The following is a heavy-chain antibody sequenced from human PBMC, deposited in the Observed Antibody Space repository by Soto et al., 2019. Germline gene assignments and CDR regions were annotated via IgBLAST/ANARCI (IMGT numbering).Heavy chain of an antibody. CDR2: ISAGNENT. CDR1: GYTFTSYA. V-gene: IGHV1-3*01. Sequence: GASVKVSCKASGYTFTSYAIHWVRQAPGQRLEWMGWISAGNENTKYSQKFQGRVTITTDTSATTAYMELSSLRSEDTAVYYCAREGSLRYPYYFDYWGQGTLVTVSS. J-gene: IGHJ4*02. CDR3: AREGSLRYPYYFDY. D-gene: IGHD1-1*01.